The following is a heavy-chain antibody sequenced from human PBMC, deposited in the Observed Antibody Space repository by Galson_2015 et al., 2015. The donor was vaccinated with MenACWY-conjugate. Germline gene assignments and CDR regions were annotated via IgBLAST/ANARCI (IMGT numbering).Heavy chain of an antibody. J-gene: IGHJ4*02. D-gene: IGHD2-15*01. CDR1: GFTVSRYW. CDR2: IKEDGSDK. V-gene: IGHV3-7*03. Sequence: SLRLSCAASGFTVSRYWMTWVRQAPGKGLEWVASIKEDGSDKYYVDSVKGRFTISRDNAQNSLYLQMNSLRADDTAVYYCARDLGFCSGGTCYSVYDSWGQGTLVTVSS. CDR3: ARDLGFCSGGTCYSVYDS.